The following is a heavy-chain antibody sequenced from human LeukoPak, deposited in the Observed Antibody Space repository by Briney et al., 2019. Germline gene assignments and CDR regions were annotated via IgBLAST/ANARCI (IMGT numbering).Heavy chain of an antibody. Sequence: PGGSLRLSCAASGFTFSSYAMSWARQAPGKGLEWVSAISGSGGSTYYADSVKDRFPIPRDNSKNTLYLQMNSLRAEDTAVYYCAKARPVFRPLDYWGQGTLVTVSS. J-gene: IGHJ4*02. CDR3: AKARPVFRPLDY. CDR1: GFTFSSYA. CDR2: ISGSGGST. V-gene: IGHV3-23*01. D-gene: IGHD1-1*01.